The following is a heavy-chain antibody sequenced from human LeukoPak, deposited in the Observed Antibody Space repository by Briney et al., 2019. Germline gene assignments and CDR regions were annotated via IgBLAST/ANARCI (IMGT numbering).Heavy chain of an antibody. J-gene: IGHJ4*02. Sequence: QPGGSLRLSCAASGFTFSSYAMHWVRQAPGKGLEWVAVISYDGSNKYYADSVKGRFTISRDNSKNTLYLQMNSLRAEDTAVYYCARGFLGYSYGYGDYWGQGTLVTVSS. CDR3: ARGFLGYSYGYGDY. D-gene: IGHD5-18*01. V-gene: IGHV3-30*04. CDR1: GFTFSSYA. CDR2: ISYDGSNK.